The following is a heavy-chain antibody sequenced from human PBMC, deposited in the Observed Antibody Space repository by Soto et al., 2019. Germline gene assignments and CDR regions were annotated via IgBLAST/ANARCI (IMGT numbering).Heavy chain of an antibody. J-gene: IGHJ4*02. V-gene: IGHV3-23*01. D-gene: IGHD6-13*01. CDR1: GFTVSSDA. CDR3: AIRMYSTRWYYLDY. CDR2: ISAST. Sequence: EMQLLESGGGLVQAGGSLRLSCAASGFTVSSDALNWVRQAPGKGLEWVSGISASTYYADSVKGRFTISRDTSKNTLYLQMNSLRAEDTAIYFCAIRMYSTRWYYLDYWGQGTLVTVSS.